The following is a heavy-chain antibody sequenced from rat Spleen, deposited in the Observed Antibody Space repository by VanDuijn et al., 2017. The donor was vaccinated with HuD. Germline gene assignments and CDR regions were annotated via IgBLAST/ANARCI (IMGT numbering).Heavy chain of an antibody. CDR2: MKYDGDT. CDR3: TRGTTQYNWFAY. D-gene: IGHD3-4*01. J-gene: IGHJ3*01. CDR1: GFSLTTYN. Sequence: QVQLKESGPGLVQPSQTLSLTCIVSGFSLTTYNVHWVRQPPGKGLEWMGRMKYDGDTYYNSALKSRLSISRDTSKSQVFLKMNSLQTEDTAIYYCTRGTTQYNWFAYWGQGTLVTVSS. V-gene: IGHV2S30*01.